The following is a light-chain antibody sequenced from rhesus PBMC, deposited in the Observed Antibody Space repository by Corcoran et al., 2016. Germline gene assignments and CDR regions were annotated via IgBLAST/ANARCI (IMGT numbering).Light chain of an antibody. V-gene: IGKV1-74*01. CDR3: QLGSGPPPA. CDR2: KAS. J-gene: IGKJ1*01. CDR1: ENGNNY. Sequence: DIQMTQSPSSLSASVGDRVTTTCRASENGNNYSIWYQQKPEKAPKLLFEKASTLQSGVPSRFSGSGSGTAYTFTIRHLEPEGVSTYYCQLGSGPPPAFGQWTKVEIK.